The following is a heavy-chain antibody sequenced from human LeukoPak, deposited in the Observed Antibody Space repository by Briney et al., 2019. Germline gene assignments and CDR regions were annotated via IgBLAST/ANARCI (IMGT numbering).Heavy chain of an antibody. CDR3: AKVGDDFWSGYYSFFDS. V-gene: IGHV3-23*01. D-gene: IGHD3-3*01. Sequence: GGSLRLSCAASGFTYSSHAMTWVRQAAGKGLEWVSGISGSGDNTHYAVSVKGRFTISRDNSKNTLYLHMSGLSAEDTAVYYCAKVGDDFWSGYYSFFDSWGQGTLVTVSS. J-gene: IGHJ4*02. CDR2: ISGSGDNT. CDR1: GFTYSSHA.